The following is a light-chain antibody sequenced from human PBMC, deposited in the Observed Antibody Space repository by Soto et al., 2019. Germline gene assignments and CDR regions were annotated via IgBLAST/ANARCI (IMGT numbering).Light chain of an antibody. V-gene: IGKV1-9*01. Sequence: LTQSPATLSSFPGDRVTLSCRASQAVNTRLAWYQQKPGKAPKLLIYAASTLQSGVPSRFSGSGSGTEFTLTISSLQPEDFATYYCQQLNSYPITFGQGTRLEIK. CDR2: AAS. CDR1: QAVNTR. J-gene: IGKJ5*01. CDR3: QQLNSYPIT.